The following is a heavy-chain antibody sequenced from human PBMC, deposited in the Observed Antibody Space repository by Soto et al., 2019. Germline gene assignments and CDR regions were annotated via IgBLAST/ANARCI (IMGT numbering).Heavy chain of an antibody. CDR2: ISDTGDST. CDR1: GFTFSSYA. J-gene: IGHJ4*02. CDR3: AKHSSDSCYVSDDY. D-gene: IGHD2-2*01. V-gene: IGHV3-23*01. Sequence: PGGSLRLSCAASGFTFSSYAMSGVRQAPGKGLEWVSTISDTGDSTYYADSVKGRFTISRDNSKNTLYMQTNSLRAEDTAVYYCAKHSSDSCYVSDDYCGQGTLVTVSS.